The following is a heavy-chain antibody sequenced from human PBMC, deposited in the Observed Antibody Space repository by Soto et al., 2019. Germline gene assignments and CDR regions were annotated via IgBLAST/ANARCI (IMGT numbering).Heavy chain of an antibody. D-gene: IGHD3-16*01. CDR2: IYSGGST. CDR1: GFTVSSNY. CDR3: AREGRGELYAFDI. Sequence: EVQVVESGGGLIQPGGSLRLSCAASGFTVSSNYMSWVGQAPGKGLEWVSVIYSGGSTYYADSVKGRFTISRDNSKNTLYLQMNSLRAEDTAVYYCAREGRGELYAFDIWGQGTMVTVSS. V-gene: IGHV3-53*01. J-gene: IGHJ3*02.